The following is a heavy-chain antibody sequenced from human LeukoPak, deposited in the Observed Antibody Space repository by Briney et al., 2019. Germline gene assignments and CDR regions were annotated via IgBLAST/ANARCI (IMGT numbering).Heavy chain of an antibody. V-gene: IGHV1-46*01. CDR1: GYTFTSYY. D-gene: IGHD3-22*01. CDR3: ARDRDTYYYDSSGFDI. Sequence: ASVTVSCTASGYTFTSYYMHWVRQAPGQGLEWMGIINPSGGSTSYAQKFQGRVTMTRDTSTSTVYMELSSLRSEDTAVYYCARDRDTYYYDSSGFDIWGQGTMVTVSS. J-gene: IGHJ3*02. CDR2: INPSGGST.